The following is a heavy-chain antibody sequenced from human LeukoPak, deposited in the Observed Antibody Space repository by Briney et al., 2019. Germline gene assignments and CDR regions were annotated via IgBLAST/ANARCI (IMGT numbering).Heavy chain of an antibody. CDR2: IWPDGSDK. CDR3: GRWGVNAGLDR. CDR1: GFSFSEYW. Sequence: PGGSLRLSCAASGFSFSEYWMAWVRQAPGKGLEWVANIWPDGSDKYHVDSVRSRFTISRDNALYSLNLQMNSLRAEDSGVYYCGRWGVNAGLDRWGQGTLVIVSS. V-gene: IGHV3-7*01. J-gene: IGHJ5*02. D-gene: IGHD3-10*01.